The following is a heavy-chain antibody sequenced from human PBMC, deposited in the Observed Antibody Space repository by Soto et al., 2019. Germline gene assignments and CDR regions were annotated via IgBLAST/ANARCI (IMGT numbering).Heavy chain of an antibody. CDR1: GGTFSSYA. CDR3: ARETWNYYDSSGKNAFDI. D-gene: IGHD3-22*01. V-gene: IGHV1-69*01. Sequence: QVQLVQSGAEVKKPGSSVKVSCKASGGTFSSYAISWVRQAPGQGLEWMGGIIPIFGTANYAQKFQGRVTITADESTSTAYMELSSLRSEDTAVYYCARETWNYYDSSGKNAFDIWGQGTMVTVSS. J-gene: IGHJ3*02. CDR2: IIPIFGTA.